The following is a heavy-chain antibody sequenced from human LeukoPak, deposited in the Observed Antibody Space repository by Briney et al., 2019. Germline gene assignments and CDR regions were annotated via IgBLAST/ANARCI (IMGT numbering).Heavy chain of an antibody. CDR3: ARGAVGATTSEYFQH. Sequence: SXKAXGXTFTSYYMHWVRQAPGQGLEWMGIINPSGGSTSYAQKFQGRVTMTRDMSTSTVYMELSSLRSEDTAVYYCARGAVGATTSEYFQHWGQGTLVTVS. V-gene: IGHV1-46*01. J-gene: IGHJ1*01. CDR1: GXTFTSYY. CDR2: INPSGGST. D-gene: IGHD1-26*01.